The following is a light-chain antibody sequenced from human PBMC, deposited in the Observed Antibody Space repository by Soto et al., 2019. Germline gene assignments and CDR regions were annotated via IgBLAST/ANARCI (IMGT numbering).Light chain of an antibody. Sequence: DIQMTQYPSSLSASVGDRVTLTCRASETIRSYLNWYKQRPGKAPKXXIYAASSLQRGVPSRCSGSGSGTDFTLTISSLPPEYFATYYCQQANRFPLTFGGGTKVDIK. V-gene: IGKV1-39*01. CDR2: AAS. CDR3: QQANRFPLT. J-gene: IGKJ4*01. CDR1: ETIRSY.